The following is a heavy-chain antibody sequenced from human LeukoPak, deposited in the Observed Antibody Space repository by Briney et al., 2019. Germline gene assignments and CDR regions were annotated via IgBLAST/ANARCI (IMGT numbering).Heavy chain of an antibody. Sequence: PGGSLRLSCAASGFTFSDYYMSWVRQAPGKGLEWVSYISSSGNTIYYADSVKGRFTISRDNAKNSLYLQMNSLGAEDTAVYYCARDSGFGLFDYWGQGTLVTVSS. J-gene: IGHJ4*02. CDR3: ARDSGFGLFDY. V-gene: IGHV3-11*04. CDR2: ISSSGNTI. D-gene: IGHD5-12*01. CDR1: GFTFSDYY.